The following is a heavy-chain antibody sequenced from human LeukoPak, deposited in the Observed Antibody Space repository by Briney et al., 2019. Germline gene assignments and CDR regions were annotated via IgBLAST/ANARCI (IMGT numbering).Heavy chain of an antibody. CDR1: GGSFSGYY. V-gene: IGHV4-34*01. J-gene: IGHJ4*02. CDR2: INHSGST. Sequence: SEALSLTCAVYGGSFSGYYWSWIRQPPGKGLEWIGEINHSGSTNYNPSLKSRVTISVDTSKNQFSLKLSSVTAADTAVYYCARGRLGPDYWGQGTLVTVSS. D-gene: IGHD3-9*01. CDR3: ARGRLGPDY.